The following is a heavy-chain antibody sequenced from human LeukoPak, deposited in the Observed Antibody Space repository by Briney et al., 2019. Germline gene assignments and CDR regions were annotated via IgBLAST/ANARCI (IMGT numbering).Heavy chain of an antibody. V-gene: IGHV4-59*08. D-gene: IGHD4-17*01. Sequence: PSETLSLTCTVSGGSISNYYWTWIRQPPGKTLQWIGYIYYSGTPQYNPSLKSRVTISLDRSKNQFSLNLISVTAADTAVHFCARLEYGDYVAYWGQGTLVTVSS. CDR2: IYYSGTP. CDR1: GGSISNYY. J-gene: IGHJ4*02. CDR3: ARLEYGDYVAY.